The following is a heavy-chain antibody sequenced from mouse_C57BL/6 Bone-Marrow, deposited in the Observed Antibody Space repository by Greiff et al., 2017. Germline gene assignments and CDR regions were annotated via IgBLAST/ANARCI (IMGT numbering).Heavy chain of an antibody. D-gene: IGHD2-3*01. V-gene: IGHV1-53*01. CDR2: INPSNGGT. Sequence: VQLQQSGTELVKPGASVKLSCKASGYTFTSYWMHWVKQRPGQGLEWIGNINPSNGGTNYNEKFKSKATLTVDKSSSTAYMQLSSLTSEDSAVYYCARNGYYDWYVDVWGTGTTVTVSS. CDR3: ARNGYYDWYVDV. CDR1: GYTFTSYW. J-gene: IGHJ1*03.